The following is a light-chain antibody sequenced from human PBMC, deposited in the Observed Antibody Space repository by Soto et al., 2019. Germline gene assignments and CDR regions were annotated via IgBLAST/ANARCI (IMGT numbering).Light chain of an antibody. J-gene: IGKJ5*01. V-gene: IGKV1-13*02. CDR1: QDIRGA. Sequence: IQFTQSPSSFSASVGDRVTITCRASQDIRGALAWYQQKPGKAPKMLIYDVSTLESGVPLRFSGSSSGTDFTLTISSLQPVDFATYYCQQFNSYPITFGQGTRLEIK. CDR3: QQFNSYPIT. CDR2: DVS.